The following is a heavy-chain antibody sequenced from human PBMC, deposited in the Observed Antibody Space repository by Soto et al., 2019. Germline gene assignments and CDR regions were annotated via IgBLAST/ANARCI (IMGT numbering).Heavy chain of an antibody. D-gene: IGHD3-22*01. J-gene: IGHJ3*02. CDR1: GFTFSSYA. CDR3: ARRYETYYYDSSGYFEVSDGSTDAFDI. Sequence: GGSLRLSCAASGFTFSSYAMHWVRQAPGKGLEWVAVMSYDGSNKYYADSVKGRFTISRDNSKNTLYLQMNSLRAEDTAVYYCARRYETYYYDSSGYFEVSDGSTDAFDIWGQGTMVTVSS. CDR2: MSYDGSNK. V-gene: IGHV3-30-3*01.